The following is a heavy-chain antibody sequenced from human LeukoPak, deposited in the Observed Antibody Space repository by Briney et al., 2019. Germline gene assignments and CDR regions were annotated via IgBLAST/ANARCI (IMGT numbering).Heavy chain of an antibody. CDR2: INHSGSA. CDR3: AREEVPRYYFDY. J-gene: IGHJ4*02. CDR1: GGSFSGYY. Sequence: SETLSLTCAVYGGSFSGYYWSWIRQPPGKGLEWIGEINHSGSANYNPSLKSRVTISVDTSKNQFSLKLSSVTAADTAVYYCAREEVPRYYFDYWGQGTLVTVSS. V-gene: IGHV4-34*01.